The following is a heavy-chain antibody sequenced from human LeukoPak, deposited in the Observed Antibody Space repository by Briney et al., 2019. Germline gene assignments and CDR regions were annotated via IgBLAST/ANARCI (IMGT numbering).Heavy chain of an antibody. J-gene: IGHJ6*03. CDR1: GGSISSYY. CDR2: IYYSGGT. D-gene: IGHD6-6*01. CDR3: ARGSSSSGLYYYYYMDV. Sequence: SETLSLTCTVSGGSISSYYWSWIRQPPGKGLEWIGYIYYSGGTNYNPSLKSRVTISVDTSKNQFSLKLSSVTAADTAVYYCARGSSSSGLYYYYYMDVWGKGTTVTVSS. V-gene: IGHV4-59*01.